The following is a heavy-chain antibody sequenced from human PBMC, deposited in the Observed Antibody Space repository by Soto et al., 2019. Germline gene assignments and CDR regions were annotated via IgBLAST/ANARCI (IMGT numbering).Heavy chain of an antibody. CDR3: AKGLRFLEWLPLFDY. CDR1: VFTLIHHG. CDR2: LSYDGSIQ. V-gene: IGHV3-30*18. Sequence: GGSLRLSFEASVFTLIHHGMHWVRQAPGTGLEWVAGLSYDGSIQYYADSVKDRFTISRDPSKSTLFLQMNSLRPEDTAVYYCAKGLRFLEWLPLFDYWGQGTQVTVSS. J-gene: IGHJ4*02. D-gene: IGHD3-3*01.